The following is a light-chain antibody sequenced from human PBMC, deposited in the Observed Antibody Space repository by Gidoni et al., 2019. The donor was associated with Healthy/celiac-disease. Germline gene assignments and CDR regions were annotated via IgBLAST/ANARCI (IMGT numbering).Light chain of an antibody. Sequence: EIVMTQSPATLSVSPGERATLSCRASQSVSSNLAWYQQKPGQAPRLLIYGASTRATGIPARFSGSGSGTEFTITISSLQSEDFAVYYCQQYNNWPPLTFGGGTKVEIK. V-gene: IGKV3-15*01. J-gene: IGKJ4*01. CDR2: GAS. CDR1: QSVSSN. CDR3: QQYNNWPPLT.